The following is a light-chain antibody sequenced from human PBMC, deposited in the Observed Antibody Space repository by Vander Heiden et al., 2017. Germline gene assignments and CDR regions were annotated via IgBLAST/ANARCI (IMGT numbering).Light chain of an antibody. Sequence: VLTQSPATLSLSPGARATLSCRASQSVTSSYLAWYQQRPGQAPRLLIYGASNRATDIPDRFSGSGSGTDFTLTISRLQPEDFAVYYCQQYGNSPPNTFGQGTKLEI. CDR1: QSVTSSY. CDR2: GAS. V-gene: IGKV3-20*01. J-gene: IGKJ2*01. CDR3: QQYGNSPPNT.